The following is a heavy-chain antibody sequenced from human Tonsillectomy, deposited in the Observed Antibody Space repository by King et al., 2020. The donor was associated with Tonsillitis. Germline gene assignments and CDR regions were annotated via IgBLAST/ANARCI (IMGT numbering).Heavy chain of an antibody. J-gene: IGHJ4*02. Sequence: QLVQSGAEVKQPGESLKISCKGSGYTFTSYWIGWVRQMPGKGLEWMGIINPGDSETSYSPSFQGQVTISADKSISTAYLQWSSLKASDTAMYYCASSRLQKYYYDNSLDYWGQGTLVTVSS. CDR1: GYTFTSYW. CDR2: INPGDSET. V-gene: IGHV5-51*01. D-gene: IGHD3-22*01. CDR3: ASSRLQKYYYDNSLDY.